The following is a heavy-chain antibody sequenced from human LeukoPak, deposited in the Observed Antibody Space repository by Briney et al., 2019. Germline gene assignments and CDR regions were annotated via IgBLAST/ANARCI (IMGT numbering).Heavy chain of an antibody. V-gene: IGHV4-39*01. CDR2: IYYSGST. CDR1: CGSLRCISYY. D-gene: IGHD3-22*01. CDR3: ASDSSGYYDPYAFDI. Sequence: SETLSLPCTVSCGSLRCISYYWGWIRQPPGKGLEWIGSIYYSGSTYYNPSLKSRVTISVDTSKNQFSLKLSSVTAADTAVYYCASDSSGYYDPYAFDIWGQGTMVTVSS. J-gene: IGHJ3*02.